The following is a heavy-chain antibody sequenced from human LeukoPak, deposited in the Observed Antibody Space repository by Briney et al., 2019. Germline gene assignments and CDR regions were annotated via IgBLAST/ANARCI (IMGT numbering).Heavy chain of an antibody. CDR3: AREDLTVMLDY. CDR1: GGTFSSYA. J-gene: IGHJ4*02. CDR2: IIPIFGIA. V-gene: IGHV1-69*04. Sequence: SVKVSCKASGGTFSSYAISWVRQAPGQGLEWMGRIIPIFGIANYAQKFQGRVTITADKSTSTAYMELSSLRSEDTAVYYCAREDLTVMLDYWGQGTLVTVSS. D-gene: IGHD7-27*01.